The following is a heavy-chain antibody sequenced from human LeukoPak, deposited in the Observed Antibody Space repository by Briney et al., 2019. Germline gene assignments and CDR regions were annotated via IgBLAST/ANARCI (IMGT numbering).Heavy chain of an antibody. V-gene: IGHV4-39*07. CDR1: GGSISSSSYY. D-gene: IGHD3-3*01. CDR2: IYYSGST. CDR3: ARGDNVLRFLEWLPRSYYYGMDV. J-gene: IGHJ6*02. Sequence: SETLSLTCTVSGGSISSSSYYWGWIRQPPGKGLEWIGSIYYSGSTNYNPSLKSRVTISVDTSKNQFSLKLSSVTAADTAVYYCARGDNVLRFLEWLPRSYYYGMDVWGQGTTVTVSS.